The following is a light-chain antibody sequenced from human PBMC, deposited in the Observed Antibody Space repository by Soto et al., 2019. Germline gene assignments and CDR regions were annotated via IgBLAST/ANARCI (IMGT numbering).Light chain of an antibody. J-gene: IGKJ2*01. CDR2: GAS. Sequence: EIVLTQSPGTLSLSPGERATLSCRASQSVSSSFLAWYRQKPGQAPRLLIYGASTRAPGIPDRFSGSGSGTDFTLTISRLEREDFAVYYCQRCGNSYTFGQGTKLEIK. V-gene: IGKV3-20*01. CDR1: QSVSSSF. CDR3: QRCGNSYT.